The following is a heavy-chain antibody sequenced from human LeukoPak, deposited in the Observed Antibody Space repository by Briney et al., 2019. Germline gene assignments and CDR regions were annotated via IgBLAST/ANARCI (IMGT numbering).Heavy chain of an antibody. CDR3: AKWTKWELPGPLDY. V-gene: IGHV3-23*01. CDR2: ISGSGGST. Sequence: LTGGSLRLSCAASGFTFSSYAMSWVRQAPGKGLEWVSAISGSGGSTYYADSVKGRFTISRDNSKNTLYLQMNSLRAEDTAVYYCAKWTKWELPGPLDYWGQGTLVTVS. J-gene: IGHJ4*02. CDR1: GFTFSSYA. D-gene: IGHD1-26*01.